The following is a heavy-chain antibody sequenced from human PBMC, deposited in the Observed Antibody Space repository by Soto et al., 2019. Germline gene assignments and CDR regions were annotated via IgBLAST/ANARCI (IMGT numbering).Heavy chain of an antibody. J-gene: IGHJ4*02. CDR3: ARTDAYNSSFFDS. CDR1: GGSVNSAY. V-gene: IGHV4-30-4*08. D-gene: IGHD6-6*01. Sequence: QVQLQEMGPGLVKPSQTLTITCTVSGGSVNSAYWSWIRQLPGKGLEWMGNIYHTGRTFYNPSVKSRVAISVDTSKPLFSLKIRSVTAADTAVYYCARTDAYNSSFFDSWGQGTVVTVSS. CDR2: IYHTGRT.